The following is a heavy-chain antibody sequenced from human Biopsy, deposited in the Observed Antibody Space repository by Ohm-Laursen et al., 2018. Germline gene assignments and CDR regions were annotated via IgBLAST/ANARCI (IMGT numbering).Heavy chain of an antibody. CDR1: GASVKTSGYF. CDR2: ISYNERT. V-gene: IGHV4-31*03. J-gene: IGHJ2*01. D-gene: IGHD3-9*01. Sequence: TLSLTRSVSGASVKTSGYFWAWLRQRPGKGLEWIGYISYNERTHYNPSLTSRLAISFDTSNNRISLQLRSVSVADTAVYYCVREPKTGTAEAWYFDLWGRGSPVTVPS. CDR3: VREPKTGTAEAWYFDL.